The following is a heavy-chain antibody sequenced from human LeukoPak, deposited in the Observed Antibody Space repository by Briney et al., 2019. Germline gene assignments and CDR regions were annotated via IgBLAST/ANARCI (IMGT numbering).Heavy chain of an antibody. D-gene: IGHD1-14*01. CDR1: GGSISSYY. CDR2: IYTSGST. CDR3: ARVLGITEEGWFDP. V-gene: IGHV4-4*07. Sequence: PSETLSLTCTVSGGSISSYYWSLIRQPAGKGLEWIGRIYTSGSTNYNPSLKSRVTMSVDTSKNQFSLKLSSATAADTAVYYCARVLGITEEGWFDPWGQGTLVTVSS. J-gene: IGHJ5*02.